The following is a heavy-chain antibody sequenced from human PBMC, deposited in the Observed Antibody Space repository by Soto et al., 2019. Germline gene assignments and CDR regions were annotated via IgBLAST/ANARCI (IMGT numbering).Heavy chain of an antibody. V-gene: IGHV4-34*01. Sequence: SETLSLTCAVYGGSFSGYYWSWIRQPPGKGLEWIGESNHSGSTNYNPSLKSRVTISVDTSKNQFSLKLSSVTAADTAVYYCARGIGGSYYYYYYMDVWGKGATVTVSS. CDR3: ARGIGGSYYYYYYMDV. CDR1: GGSFSGYY. D-gene: IGHD3-16*01. J-gene: IGHJ6*03. CDR2: SNHSGST.